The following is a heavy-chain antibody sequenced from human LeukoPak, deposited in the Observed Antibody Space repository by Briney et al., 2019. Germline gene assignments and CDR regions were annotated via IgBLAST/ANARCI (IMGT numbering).Heavy chain of an antibody. V-gene: IGHV3-7*01. CDR1: DFTFSSYW. CDR3: AREYGAYTAFDS. Sequence: GGSLSLSCAASDFTFSSYWMSWVRQSPGKGLEWVANIKQGGSEKYYVDSVKGRFTISRDNAKNSLYLQMNSLRAEDTAVYYCAREYGAYTAFDSWGQGTLVTVSS. CDR2: IKQGGSEK. J-gene: IGHJ4*02. D-gene: IGHD4/OR15-4a*01.